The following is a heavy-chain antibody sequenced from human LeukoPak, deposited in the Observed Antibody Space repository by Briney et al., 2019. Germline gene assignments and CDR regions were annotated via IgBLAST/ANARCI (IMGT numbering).Heavy chain of an antibody. J-gene: IGHJ4*02. CDR1: GYTLTELS. D-gene: IGHD6-13*01. V-gene: IGHV1-69*13. CDR2: IIPIFGTA. Sequence: SVKVSCKVSGYTLTELSMHWVRQAPGQGLEWMGGIIPIFGTANYAQKFQGRVTITADESTSTAYMELSSLRSEDTAVYYCARDSGSSFPFDYWGQGTLVTVSS. CDR3: ARDSGSSFPFDY.